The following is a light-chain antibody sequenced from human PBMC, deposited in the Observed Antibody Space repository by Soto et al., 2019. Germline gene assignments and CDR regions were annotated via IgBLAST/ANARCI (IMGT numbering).Light chain of an antibody. J-gene: IGKJ4*01. V-gene: IGKV1-33*01. CDR2: DAS. CDR1: QDISNY. Sequence: IQITHSPSSLSASVLYRVTITCQASQDISNYLNWYQQKPGKAPKLLIYDASNLETGVPSRFSGSGSGTDFTFTISSLQPEDIATYYCQQYDNLPSFGGGTKVDIK. CDR3: QQYDNLPS.